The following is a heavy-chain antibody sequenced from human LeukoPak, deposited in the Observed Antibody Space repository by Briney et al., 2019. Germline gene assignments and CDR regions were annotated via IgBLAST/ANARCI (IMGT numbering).Heavy chain of an antibody. CDR3: ARDISTGTTGQWDY. CDR1: GGSISSYY. Sequence: SETLSLTCTVSGGSISSYYWSWIRQPPGKGLEWIGYIYYSGSTNYNPSLKSRVTISVDTSKNQFSLKLSSVTAADTAVYYCARDISTGTTGQWDYWGQGTLVTVSS. D-gene: IGHD1-7*01. V-gene: IGHV4-59*12. J-gene: IGHJ4*02. CDR2: IYYSGST.